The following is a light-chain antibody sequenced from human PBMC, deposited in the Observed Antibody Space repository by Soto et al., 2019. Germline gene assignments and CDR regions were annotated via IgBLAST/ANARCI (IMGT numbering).Light chain of an antibody. V-gene: IGLV2-11*01. Sequence: QSALTQPRSVSGSPGQSVTISCTGTSSNVGAYNYVSSYQQHPGKAPKLMLYDVYKRPSGVPDRFSGSKSGNTASLTISRLQAEDEADYYCCSYAGSYMIFGGGTKLTVL. CDR1: SSNVGAYNY. J-gene: IGLJ2*01. CDR3: CSYAGSYMI. CDR2: DVY.